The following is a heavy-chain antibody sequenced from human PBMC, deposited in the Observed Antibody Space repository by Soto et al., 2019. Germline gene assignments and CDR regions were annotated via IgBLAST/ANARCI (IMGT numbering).Heavy chain of an antibody. CDR2: ITSDGSNK. D-gene: IGHD2-2*01. J-gene: IGHJ4*02. CDR1: GFTFSRYW. Sequence: GGSLRLSCAASGFTFSRYWMLWVRQAPGKGLVWVALITSDGSNKNYADSVKGRFTISRDNSKNTLYLQMNSLRAEDTAVYYCANDYPDIAVVPAAVGFDYSGQATLVTVSS. CDR3: ANDYPDIAVVPAAVGFDY. V-gene: IGHV3-30*18.